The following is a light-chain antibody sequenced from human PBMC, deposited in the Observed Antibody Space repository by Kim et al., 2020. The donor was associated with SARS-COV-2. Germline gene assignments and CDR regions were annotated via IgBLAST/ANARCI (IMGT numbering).Light chain of an antibody. J-gene: IGLJ2*01. V-gene: IGLV3-21*04. CDR1: NIGVKS. Sequence: APGKTASITCGGGNIGVKSVHGYQQKPGQAPVLVIHYDSDRPSGIPERFSGSNSGNTATLTITGVEAGDEADYYCQVWDNSRVHLVFGGGTQLTVL. CDR3: QVWDNSRVHLV. CDR2: YDS.